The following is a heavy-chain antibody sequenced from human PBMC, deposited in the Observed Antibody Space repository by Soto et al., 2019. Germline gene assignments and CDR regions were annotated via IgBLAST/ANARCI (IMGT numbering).Heavy chain of an antibody. Sequence: QVQLQESGSRLLKPSQTLSLTCAVSGAPVNTDHYSWAWFRQPPGGVREWIGYIYHSGSIYYNPSLTSRVAISKHTSSNQFSLKLTSVTADDTAVYFCARSRRVLDAFDIWGPGTLVTVSS. J-gene: IGHJ3*02. CDR2: IYHSGSI. D-gene: IGHD3-10*01. V-gene: IGHV4-30-2*01. CDR1: GAPVNTDHYS. CDR3: ARSRRVLDAFDI.